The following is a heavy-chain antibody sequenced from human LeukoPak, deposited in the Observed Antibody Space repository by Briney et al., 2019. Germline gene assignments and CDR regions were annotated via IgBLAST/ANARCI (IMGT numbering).Heavy chain of an antibody. V-gene: IGHV5-51*01. J-gene: IGHJ4*02. CDR2: IYPGDSDT. CDR3: ARGSDGYSFGFDY. D-gene: IGHD5-24*01. CDR1: EYNLTNYW. Sequence: GESLKISCKGFEYNLTNYWIGWVRQMPGKGPEWMGIIYPGDSDTRYSPSFQGQVTISADKSISTAYLQWSSLKASDTAMYSSARGSDGYSFGFDYWGQGTLVTVSS.